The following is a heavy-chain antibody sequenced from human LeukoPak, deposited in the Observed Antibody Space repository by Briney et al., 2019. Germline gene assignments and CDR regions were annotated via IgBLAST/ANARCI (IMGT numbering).Heavy chain of an antibody. Sequence: SQTLSLTCAVSGGSISSGGYSWSWIRQPPGKGLEWIGYIYHSGSTYYNPSLKSRVTISVDRSKNQFSLKLSSVTAADTAVYYCARVTTGWVDYWGQGTLVTVSS. CDR1: GGSISSGGYS. CDR3: ARVTTGWVDY. D-gene: IGHD1-1*01. CDR2: IYHSGST. J-gene: IGHJ4*02. V-gene: IGHV4-30-2*01.